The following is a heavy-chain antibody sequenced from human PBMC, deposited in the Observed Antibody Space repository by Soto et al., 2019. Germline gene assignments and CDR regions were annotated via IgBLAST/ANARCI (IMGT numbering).Heavy chain of an antibody. CDR2: IYYSGST. V-gene: IGHV4-39*01. CDR1: GGSISSSSYY. Sequence: QLQLQESGPGLVKPSETLSLTCTVSGGSISSSSYYWGWIRQPPGKGLEWIGSIYYSGSTYYNPSLKSRVTISVDTSKNQFSLKLSSVTAADTAVYYCARQEYSSSYGWADYWGQGTLVTVSS. D-gene: IGHD6-6*01. J-gene: IGHJ4*02. CDR3: ARQEYSSSYGWADY.